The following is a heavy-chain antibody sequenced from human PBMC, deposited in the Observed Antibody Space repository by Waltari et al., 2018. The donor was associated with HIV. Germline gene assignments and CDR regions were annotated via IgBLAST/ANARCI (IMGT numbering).Heavy chain of an antibody. J-gene: IGHJ3*02. V-gene: IGHV1-46*01. CDR2: INPSGGST. Sequence: QVQLVQSGAEVKKPGASVKVSCKASGYTFTNYYIHWVRQAPGQGLDWMARINPSGGSTSHGQKFQGRVNMTRDTSTSTVYMELSSLRSEDTAVYYCARDKAVGIITSVFNMWGQGTMVIVSS. CDR3: ARDKAVGIITSVFNM. CDR1: GYTFTNYY. D-gene: IGHD3-3*01.